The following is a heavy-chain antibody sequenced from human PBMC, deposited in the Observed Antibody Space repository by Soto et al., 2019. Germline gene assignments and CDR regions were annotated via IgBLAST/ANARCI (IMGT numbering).Heavy chain of an antibody. J-gene: IGHJ4*02. CDR2: INHSGST. CDR3: ARGGNSGYVW. V-gene: IGHV4-34*01. Sequence: QVQLQQWGAGLLKPSETLSLTCAVYGGSFSGYYWSWIRQPPGKGLEWIGEINHSGSTNYNPSHRSLVTISLDPSKNQFSLKLSSVTAAAPAVYYRARGGNSGYVWWGQGTLVTVSS. D-gene: IGHD5-12*01. CDR1: GGSFSGYY.